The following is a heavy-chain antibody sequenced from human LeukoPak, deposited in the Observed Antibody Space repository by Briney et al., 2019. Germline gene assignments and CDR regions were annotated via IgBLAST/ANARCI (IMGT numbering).Heavy chain of an antibody. CDR3: AREEWYGSGSYYQRAFDI. D-gene: IGHD3-10*01. CDR2: IYYTGST. CDR1: GASVSSGSYY. J-gene: IGHJ3*02. V-gene: IGHV4-61*01. Sequence: PSETLSLTCTVSGASVSSGSYYWSWIRQPPGKGLEWIGYIYYTGSTNYNPSLKSRVSISIATSKSQFSLKLNSVTAADTAVYYCAREEWYGSGSYYQRAFDIWGQGTMVTVSS.